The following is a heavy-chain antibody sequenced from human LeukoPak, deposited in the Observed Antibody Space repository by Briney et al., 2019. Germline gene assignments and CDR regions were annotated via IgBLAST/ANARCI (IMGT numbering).Heavy chain of an antibody. Sequence: KPSETLSLTCAVYGGSFGGYYWSWIRQPPGKGLEWIGEINHSGSTNYNPSLKSGATISVDTSKNQFSLKLSSVTAADTAVYYCARGTRLFGYYYYYMDVWGKGTTVTVSS. CDR1: GGSFGGYY. CDR2: INHSGST. J-gene: IGHJ6*03. CDR3: ARGTRLFGYYYYYMDV. D-gene: IGHD5-12*01. V-gene: IGHV4-34*01.